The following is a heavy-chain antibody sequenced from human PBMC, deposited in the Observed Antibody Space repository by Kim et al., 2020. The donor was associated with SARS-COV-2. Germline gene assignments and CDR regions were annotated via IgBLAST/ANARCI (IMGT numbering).Heavy chain of an antibody. J-gene: IGHJ3*02. CDR1: EFTFSDHH. D-gene: IGHD5-18*01. CDR2: TRNKANSYTT. Sequence: GGSLRLSCAASEFTFSDHHMDWVRQAPGKGLEWVGRTRNKANSYTTEYAASVKGRFTISRDDSNNLLYLQMNSLKAEDTAVFYCTRAPYRGDPFDIWGQGTMVTVSS. V-gene: IGHV3-72*01. CDR3: TRAPYRGDPFDI.